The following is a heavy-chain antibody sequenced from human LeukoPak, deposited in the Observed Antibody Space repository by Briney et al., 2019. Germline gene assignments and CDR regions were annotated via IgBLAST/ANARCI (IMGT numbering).Heavy chain of an antibody. V-gene: IGHV4-4*02. CDR2: IYHSGST. CDR1: GGSISSSNW. D-gene: IGHD1-7*01. CDR3: ARAWNYHWYFDL. J-gene: IGHJ2*01. Sequence: SGTLSLTCAVSGGSISSSNWWSWVRQPPGKGLEWIGEIYHSGSTNYNPSLKSRVTISVDTSKNQFSLKLSSVTAADTAVYYCARAWNYHWYFDLWGRGTLVTVSS.